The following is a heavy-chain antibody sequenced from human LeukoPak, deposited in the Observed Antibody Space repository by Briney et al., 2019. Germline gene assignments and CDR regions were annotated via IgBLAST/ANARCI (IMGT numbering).Heavy chain of an antibody. CDR2: IRSKAYGGTT. J-gene: IGHJ6*02. CDR1: GFTFGDYA. Sequence: PGRSLRLSCTASGFTFGDYAMSWVRQAPGKGLEWVGFIRSKAYGGTTEYAASVKGRFTISRDDSKSIAYLQMNSLKTEDTAVYYCTRVQSPTRLRIAAAGTVWVYGMDVWGQGTTVTVSS. V-gene: IGHV3-49*04. CDR3: TRVQSPTRLRIAAAGTVWVYGMDV. D-gene: IGHD6-13*01.